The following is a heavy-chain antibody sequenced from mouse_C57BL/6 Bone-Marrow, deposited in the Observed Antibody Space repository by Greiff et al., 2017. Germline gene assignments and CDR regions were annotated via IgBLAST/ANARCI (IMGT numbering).Heavy chain of an antibody. CDR2: ISSGGSYT. CDR1: GFTFSSYG. Sequence: GTLVESGGDLVKPGGSLTLSCAASGFTFSSYGMSWVRQTPDKRLEWVATISSGGSYTYYPDSVKGRFTISRDNAKNTLYLQMSSLKSEDTAMYYCARTTTVVDYAMDYWGQGTSVTVSS. D-gene: IGHD1-1*01. CDR3: ARTTTVVDYAMDY. J-gene: IGHJ4*01. V-gene: IGHV5-6*02.